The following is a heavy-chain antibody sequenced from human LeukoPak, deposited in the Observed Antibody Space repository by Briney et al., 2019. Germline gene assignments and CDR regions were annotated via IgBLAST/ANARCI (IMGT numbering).Heavy chain of an antibody. CDR3: ARGMGHYSGSFAH. V-gene: IGHV3-48*03. D-gene: IGHD1-26*01. J-gene: IGHJ4*02. Sequence: QTGGSLRLSCAASGFTFSSYEMNWVRQAPGKGLEWVSYISSSGDTIYYADSVEGRFTISRDNAKNSLYLQMNSLRAEDTAVYYCARGMGHYSGSFAHWGQGTLVTVSS. CDR1: GFTFSSYE. CDR2: ISSSGDTI.